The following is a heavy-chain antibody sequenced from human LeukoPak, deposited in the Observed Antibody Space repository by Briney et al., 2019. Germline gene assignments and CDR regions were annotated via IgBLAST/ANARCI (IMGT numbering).Heavy chain of an antibody. CDR2: IIPIFGTA. V-gene: IGHV1-69*06. D-gene: IGHD1/OR15-1a*01. CDR1: GGTFSSYG. CDR3: ERRFVDWNTYSQYYFDY. J-gene: IGHJ4*02. Sequence: ASVNVSCKASGGTFSSYGISWVRQAPGQGLEWMGWIIPIFGTANYPQKFQGRGTITADKSTSTAYMELRSLRSEDTAVYYCERRFVDWNTYSQYYFDYWGQGTLVTVSS.